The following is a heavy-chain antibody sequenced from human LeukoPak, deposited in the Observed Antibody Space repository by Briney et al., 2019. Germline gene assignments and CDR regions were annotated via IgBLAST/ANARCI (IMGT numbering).Heavy chain of an antibody. CDR2: INQGGSDK. V-gene: IGHV3-7*01. CDR3: TRDRSRAEDD. Sequence: PGGSLRLSCAASRFTYSGHGMSWVRQAPGKGLEWVANINQGGSDKYYVDSVKGRFTISRDNANNLLYLQMNSLRGEDTAVYYCTRDRSRAEDDWGQGTLVTVSS. CDR1: RFTYSGHG. J-gene: IGHJ4*02. D-gene: IGHD1-14*01.